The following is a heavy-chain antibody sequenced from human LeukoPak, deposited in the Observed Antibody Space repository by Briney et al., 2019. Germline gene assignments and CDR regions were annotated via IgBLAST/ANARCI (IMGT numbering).Heavy chain of an antibody. Sequence: SETLSLTCTVFGDTIDSSSWAWIRQPVGKGLEWIGRIYLGGSPIYNPSLKTRVIMTVDTSTNPFLLWLRSVTAADTATYYCANWVGNWFDPWGQGTLVTVSS. CDR3: ANWVGNWFDP. CDR2: IYLGGSP. D-gene: IGHD1-26*01. CDR1: GDTIDSSS. V-gene: IGHV4-4*07. J-gene: IGHJ5*02.